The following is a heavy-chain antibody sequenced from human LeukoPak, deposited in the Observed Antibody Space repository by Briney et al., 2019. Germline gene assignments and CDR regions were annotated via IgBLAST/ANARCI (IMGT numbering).Heavy chain of an antibody. V-gene: IGHV3-30-3*01. CDR2: ISYDGSNK. J-gene: IGHJ3*01. D-gene: IGHD2-15*01. Sequence: GGSLRLSCAASGFTFSSYAMHWVRQAPGKGLEWVAVISYDGSNKHYADSVKGRFTISRDNSKNTLYLQMNSLRAEDTAVYYCARPLVGYCSGGSCPLFFWGQGTMVTVSS. CDR1: GFTFSSYA. CDR3: ARPLVGYCSGGSCPLFF.